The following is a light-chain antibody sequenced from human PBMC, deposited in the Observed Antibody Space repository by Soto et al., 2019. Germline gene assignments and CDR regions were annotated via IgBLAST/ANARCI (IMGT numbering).Light chain of an antibody. CDR2: VAS. Sequence: DIQLTQSPSSVSASVGDRVTITCRASQDIGTWLAWYQQKPGKAPKLLIYVASNLQSGVPSRFSGARSGTDFNLTISSLQPEDFATYHCQQADSFPFTFGPGTKLDFK. CDR1: QDIGTW. V-gene: IGKV1-12*01. J-gene: IGKJ3*01. CDR3: QQADSFPFT.